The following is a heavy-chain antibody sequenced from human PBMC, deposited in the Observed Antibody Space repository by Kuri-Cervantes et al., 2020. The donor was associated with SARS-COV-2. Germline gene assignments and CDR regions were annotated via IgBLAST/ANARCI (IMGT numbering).Heavy chain of an antibody. J-gene: IGHJ5*02. V-gene: IGHV4-59*08. CDR2: IYYSGST. Sequence: SDTLSLTCTVPGGSISSYYWSWVRQPPGKGLEWIGYIYYSGSTNYNPSLKSRVTISVDTSKNQFSLKLSSVTAADTAVYYCARQSPDQYSGSSQWFDPWGQGTLVTVSS. CDR3: ARQSPDQYSGSSQWFDP. D-gene: IGHD1-26*01. CDR1: GGSISSYY.